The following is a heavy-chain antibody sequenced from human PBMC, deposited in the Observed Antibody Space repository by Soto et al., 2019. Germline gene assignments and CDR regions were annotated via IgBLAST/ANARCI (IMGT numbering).Heavy chain of an antibody. V-gene: IGHV1-18*01. D-gene: IGHD3-22*01. CDR3: ARESGYYDSSGYYLYYFDY. J-gene: IGHJ4*02. Sequence: ASVKVSCKASGYTFTSYGISWVRQAPGQGLEWMGWISAYNGNTNYAQKLQGRVTMTTDASTSTAYMELRSLRSDDTAVYYCARESGYYDSSGYYLYYFDYWGQGTLVTSPQ. CDR2: ISAYNGNT. CDR1: GYTFTSYG.